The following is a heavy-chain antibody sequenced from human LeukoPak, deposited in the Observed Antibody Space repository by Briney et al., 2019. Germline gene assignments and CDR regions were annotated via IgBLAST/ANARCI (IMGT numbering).Heavy chain of an antibody. CDR1: GGSIRRGGYY. V-gene: IGHV4-31*03. J-gene: IGHJ4*02. D-gene: IGHD5-18*01. CDR3: ARGVRDTAVIYYFDY. Sequence: SETLSLTCTVSGGSIRRGGYYWSWIRQHPGKGLEWIGYIYYSGSTYYNPSLKSRVTISVDTSKNQFSLKLSSMTAADTAVYYCARGVRDTAVIYYFDYWGQGTLVTVSS. CDR2: IYYSGST.